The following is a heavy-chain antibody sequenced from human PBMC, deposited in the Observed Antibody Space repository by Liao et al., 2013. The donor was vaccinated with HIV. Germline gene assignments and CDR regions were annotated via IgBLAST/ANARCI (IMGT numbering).Heavy chain of an antibody. J-gene: IGHJ6*03. Sequence: QVQLQESGSGLVKPSETLSLTCTVSGGSISNYYWSWIRQPPGKGLEWIGYIYYSGSTDYNPSLKSRVTISVDTSKNHFSLRLSSVTAADTAVYYCARNGGWYGNFYYYMDVWGKGTTVTVSS. CDR2: IYYSGST. V-gene: IGHV4-59*01. CDR3: ARNGGWYGNFYYYMDV. CDR1: GGSISNYY. D-gene: IGHD6-19*01.